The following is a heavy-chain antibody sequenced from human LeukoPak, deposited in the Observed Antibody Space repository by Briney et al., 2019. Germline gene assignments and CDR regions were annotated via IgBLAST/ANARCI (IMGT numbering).Heavy chain of an antibody. CDR3: ARAYSSSSHFDY. CDR1: GFTFSSHG. CDR2: IWYDGSNK. Sequence: GGSLRLSCVASGFTFSSHGMHWVRQAPGKGLEWVAVIWYDGSNKYYADSVKGRFTISRDNSKNTLYLQMNSLRAEDTAVYYCARAYSSSSHFDYWGQGTLVTVSS. V-gene: IGHV3-33*01. J-gene: IGHJ4*02. D-gene: IGHD6-13*01.